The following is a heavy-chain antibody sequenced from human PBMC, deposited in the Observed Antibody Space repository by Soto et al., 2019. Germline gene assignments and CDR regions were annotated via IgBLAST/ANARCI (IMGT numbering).Heavy chain of an antibody. CDR3: ASQHSSSVSFPFRNWFDP. Sequence: SETLSLTCTVSGGSIRSSSYYWGWIRQPPGKGLEWIGSIYYGGTTFYNPSLKSRVTMSVDTSKSQLSLKLSSVTAADTAMYYCASQHSSSVSFPFRNWFDPWGQGTLVTVSS. D-gene: IGHD6-19*01. CDR1: GGSIRSSSYY. V-gene: IGHV4-39*01. CDR2: IYYGGTT. J-gene: IGHJ5*02.